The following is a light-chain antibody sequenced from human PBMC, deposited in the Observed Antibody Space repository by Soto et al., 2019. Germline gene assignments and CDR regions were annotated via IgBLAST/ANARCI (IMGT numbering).Light chain of an antibody. Sequence: VVLTQSPATLSLSPWERATLSCRASQSVSSTYLAWYQQQPGQAPRLLMSGTSNRATGTPDRFSGSGSGTDFTLTISRLEPEDFAVYYCQQRSNWPLTFGGGTKVDIK. CDR2: GTS. CDR1: QSVSSTY. CDR3: QQRSNWPLT. V-gene: IGKV3D-20*02. J-gene: IGKJ4*01.